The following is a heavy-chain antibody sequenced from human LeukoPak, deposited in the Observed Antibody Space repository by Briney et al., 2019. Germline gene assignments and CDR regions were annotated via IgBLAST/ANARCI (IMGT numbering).Heavy chain of an antibody. V-gene: IGHV1-2*06. Sequence: GASVKVSCKASGYXFTGYYIHWVRQAPGQGLEWMGRINPNSGGTNYAQKFQGRVTMTRDTSITTAYMELSRLSSDDTAVYYCARHPGKVTNDWYFDLWGRGTLVTVSS. CDR1: GYXFTGYY. CDR2: INPNSGGT. D-gene: IGHD4-23*01. J-gene: IGHJ2*01. CDR3: ARHPGKVTNDWYFDL.